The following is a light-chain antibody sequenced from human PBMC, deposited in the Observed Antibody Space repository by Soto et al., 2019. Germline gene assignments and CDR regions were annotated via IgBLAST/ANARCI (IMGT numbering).Light chain of an antibody. V-gene: IGLV1-40*01. CDR3: HSYDSSLSASV. CDR1: SSNIGAGYD. Sequence: QSVLTQTPSVSGAPGQRVTISCTGRSSNIGAGYDVHWYQHLPGTAPKLLIYGTTNRPSGVPDRFSGSKSGISASLAITGPQAEDEADYYCHSYDSSLSASVFGAGTKSPS. CDR2: GTT. J-gene: IGLJ1*01.